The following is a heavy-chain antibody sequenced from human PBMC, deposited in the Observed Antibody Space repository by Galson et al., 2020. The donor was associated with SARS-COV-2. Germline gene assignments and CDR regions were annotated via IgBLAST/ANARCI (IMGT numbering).Heavy chain of an antibody. CDR3: ARDSSMVAHGVDY. J-gene: IGHJ4*02. CDR2: IWSDGSYK. Sequence: LGLSCAASGFTFSSYGMHWVRQAPGKGLEWVAVIWSDGSYKYDADSVKGRFTISRDNSKNTLSLQMNSLRAEDTALYYCARDSSMVAHGVDYWGQGTLVTVSS. V-gene: IGHV3-33*01. D-gene: IGHD2-15*01. CDR1: GFTFSSYG.